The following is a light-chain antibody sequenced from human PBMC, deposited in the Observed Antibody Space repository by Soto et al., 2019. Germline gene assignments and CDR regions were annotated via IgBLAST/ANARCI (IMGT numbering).Light chain of an antibody. CDR3: CSYTTSTTYV. CDR2: GVN. CDR1: VSGVGGYDS. Sequence: QSALTQPASASGAPGQSITISCTGNVSGVGGYDSVSWYQQHPGRAPKLIIYGVNNRPSGVSNRFSASKSADTASLTISGLQAEDEANYYCCSYTTSTTYVFGTGTKLTVL. J-gene: IGLJ1*01. V-gene: IGLV2-14*03.